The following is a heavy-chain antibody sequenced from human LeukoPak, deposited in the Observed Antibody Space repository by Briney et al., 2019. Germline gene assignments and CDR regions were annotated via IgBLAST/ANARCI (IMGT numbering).Heavy chain of an antibody. CDR1: GGSFSGYY. Sequence: PSETLSLTCAVYGGSFSGYYWSWIRQPPGKGLEWIGETNHSGSTNYDPSLKSRVTISVDTSKNQFSLKLSSVTAADTAVYYCASRRYCSGGSCYSGRAFDIWGQGTMVTVSS. V-gene: IGHV4-34*01. CDR2: TNHSGST. D-gene: IGHD2-15*01. CDR3: ASRRYCSGGSCYSGRAFDI. J-gene: IGHJ3*02.